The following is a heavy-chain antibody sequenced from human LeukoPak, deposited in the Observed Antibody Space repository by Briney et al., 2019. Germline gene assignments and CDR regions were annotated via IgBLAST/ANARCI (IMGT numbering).Heavy chain of an antibody. CDR2: ISSSSSYT. CDR3: ARGIEATRRSAGTCNYFDY. CDR1: GFTFSDYY. D-gene: IGHD5-12*01. J-gene: IGHJ4*02. Sequence: PGGSLRLSCAASGFTFSDYYMSWIRQAAGKGLECVSYISSSSSYTNNADSVKGRFTISRDNAKNSLFLQMNSLRADDTAVYYCARGIEATRRSAGTCNYFDYWGQGILVTVSS. V-gene: IGHV3-11*06.